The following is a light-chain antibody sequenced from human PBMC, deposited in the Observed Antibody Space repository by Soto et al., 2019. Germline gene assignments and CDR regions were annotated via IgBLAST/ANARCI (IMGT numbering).Light chain of an antibody. V-gene: IGKV1-6*01. CDR2: AAY. CDR3: MQDHSYPWT. CDR1: QDIRSD. Sequence: AIQLTQSPSSLSASVGDRVTITCRAGQDIRSDLGWYQHKPGKAPRLLIHAAYSLQSGVQSRFSGSASGTEFTLTIRSLQPEDLASYYCMQDHSYPWTFGQGTKVDIK. J-gene: IGKJ1*01.